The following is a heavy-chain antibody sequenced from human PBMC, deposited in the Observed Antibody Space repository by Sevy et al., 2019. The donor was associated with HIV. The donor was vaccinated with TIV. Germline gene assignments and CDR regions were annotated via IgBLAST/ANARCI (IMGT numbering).Heavy chain of an antibody. D-gene: IGHD2-2*01. V-gene: IGHV3-15*01. CDR1: GFIFSSAW. CDR2: VKSRNDGGTI. J-gene: IGHJ4*02. Sequence: GGSLRLSCAASGFIFSSAWMNWLRVPPGKGLEWVGRVKSRNDGGTIDYAAPVKGRFIISRDDSKNTLFLEMNSLKSEDTAVYYCTTDVPDTKPQIDYRGQGTLVTVSS. CDR3: TTDVPDTKPQIDY.